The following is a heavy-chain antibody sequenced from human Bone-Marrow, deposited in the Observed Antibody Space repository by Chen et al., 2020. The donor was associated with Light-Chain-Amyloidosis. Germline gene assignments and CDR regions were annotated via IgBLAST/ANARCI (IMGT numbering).Heavy chain of an antibody. J-gene: IGHJ4*02. CDR1: GYTFTNYA. CDR3: ARDRFYGSGSYYIFDY. Sequence: QVQLVQSGAEVKKPGASVKVSCKASGYTFTNYALHLVRQAPGQRLEWMGWINAGNGNTKYSQKFQGRVTITRDTSANIAYMELSSLRSEDTAVYYCARDRFYGSGSYYIFDYWGQGTLVTVSS. V-gene: IGHV1-3*01. D-gene: IGHD3-10*01. CDR2: INAGNGNT.